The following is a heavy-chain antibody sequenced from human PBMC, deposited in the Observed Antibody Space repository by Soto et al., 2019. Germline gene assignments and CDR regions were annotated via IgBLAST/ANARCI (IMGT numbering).Heavy chain of an antibody. V-gene: IGHV3-33*01. J-gene: IGHJ5*02. D-gene: IGHD4-17*01. Sequence: PGGLLTPSCPASGFASSSYGMHWVRHAPGKGLEWVAVRWYEGSNKYYADSVKGRFTISRDNSKNTLYLQMNSLRAEDTAVYYCARTDYGDFYSHFDPWGQGTLDTASS. CDR3: ARTDYGDFYSHFDP. CDR2: RWYEGSNK. CDR1: GFASSSYG.